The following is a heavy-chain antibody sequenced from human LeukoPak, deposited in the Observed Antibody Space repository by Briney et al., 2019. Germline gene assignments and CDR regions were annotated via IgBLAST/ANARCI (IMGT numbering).Heavy chain of an antibody. D-gene: IGHD1-14*01. CDR2: IKRDGSDN. V-gene: IGHV3-7*01. J-gene: IGHJ4*02. CDR3: ARALYNRGWYPDYFDS. Sequence: GGSLRLSCAASGFTLRNYWLSWVRQAPGKGLEWVANIKRDGSDNYYVGSVEGRFTISRDNAKNSLYLQMSSLRAEDTAIYYCARALYNRGWYPDYFDSWGQGTLVTVSA. CDR1: GFTLRNYW.